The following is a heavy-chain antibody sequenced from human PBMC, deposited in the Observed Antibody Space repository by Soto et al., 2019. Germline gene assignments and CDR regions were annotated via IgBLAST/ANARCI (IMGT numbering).Heavy chain of an antibody. V-gene: IGHV4-34*01. CDR2: FSYSGSL. Sequence: PSETLSLTCSVYGGSSRAYHWSWIRQSPGEGLEWIGEFSYSGSLNYNPSLKRRVAASLDTSTDHFSLTMTSVTAADTGVYFCAGGPRYWSFALWGRGTLVTVSS. CDR3: AGGPRYWSFAL. J-gene: IGHJ2*01. CDR1: GGSSRAYH. D-gene: IGHD1-20*01.